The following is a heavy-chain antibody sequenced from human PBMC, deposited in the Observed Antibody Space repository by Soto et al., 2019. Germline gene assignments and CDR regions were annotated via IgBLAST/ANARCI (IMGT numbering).Heavy chain of an antibody. D-gene: IGHD6-13*01. V-gene: IGHV3-30-3*01. CDR1: GFTFSSYA. CDR3: ARVSSSWSHWYYYYGMDV. J-gene: IGHJ6*02. CDR2: ISYDGSNK. Sequence: QVQLVESGGGVVQPGRSLRLSCAASGFTFSSYAMHWVRQAPGKGLEWVAVISYDGSNKYYADSVKGRFTISRDNSKNTLYLQMNSLRAEDTAVYYCARVSSSWSHWYYYYGMDVWGQGTTVTVSS.